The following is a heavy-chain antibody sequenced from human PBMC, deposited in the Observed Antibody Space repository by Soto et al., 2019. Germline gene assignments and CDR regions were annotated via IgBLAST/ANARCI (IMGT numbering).Heavy chain of an antibody. J-gene: IGHJ4*02. Sequence: QVQLVQSGAEVKKPGASVKVSCKASGYTFTSYGISWVRQAPGQGLEWMGWISAYNGNTNYAQKRQGRVTMPTDTTTSTAYMELRSLRSDDTAVYYCARGSNPSVVTATFDYWGQGTLVTVSS. CDR3: ARGSNPSVVTATFDY. D-gene: IGHD2-21*02. CDR1: GYTFTSYG. CDR2: ISAYNGNT. V-gene: IGHV1-18*01.